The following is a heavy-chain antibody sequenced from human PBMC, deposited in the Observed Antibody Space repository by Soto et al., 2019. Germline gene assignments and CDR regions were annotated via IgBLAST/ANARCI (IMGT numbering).Heavy chain of an antibody. Sequence: QVQLVESGGGVVQPGRSLRLSCAASGFTFSSYAMHWVRQAPGKGLEWVAVIRYDGSTEYNADSVKGRFTISRDNSKNTLYLQVNSLRDEDTAVFYCARDGGSYSNYYSAYDIWGQGTMVTVSS. V-gene: IGHV3-30-3*01. CDR2: IRYDGSTE. D-gene: IGHD3-10*01. CDR1: GFTFSSYA. J-gene: IGHJ3*02. CDR3: ARDGGSYSNYYSAYDI.